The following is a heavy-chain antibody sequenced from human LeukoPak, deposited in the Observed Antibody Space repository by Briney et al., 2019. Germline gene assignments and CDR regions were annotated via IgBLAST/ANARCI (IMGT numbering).Heavy chain of an antibody. D-gene: IGHD3-22*01. J-gene: IGHJ3*02. CDR2: INPSGGST. V-gene: IGHV1-46*01. CDR3: ARCYYYDSSGYSWGAFDI. CDR1: GYTFTSYY. Sequence: ASVKVSCKASGYTFTSYYMHWVRQAPGQGLEWMGIINPSGGSTSYAQKFQGRVTMTRDMSTSTVYMELSSLRSEDTAVYYCARCYYYDSSGYSWGAFDIWGQGTMVTVSS.